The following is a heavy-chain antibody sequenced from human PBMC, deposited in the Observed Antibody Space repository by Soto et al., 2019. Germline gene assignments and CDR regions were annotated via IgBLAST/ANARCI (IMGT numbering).Heavy chain of an antibody. D-gene: IGHD6-13*01. Sequence: QVQLVESGGGVVQPGRSLRLSCAASGFTFSSYGMHWVRQAPGKGLEWVAVIWYDGSNKYYADSVKGRFTISRDNSKNTLYLQMNSLRAEDTAVYYCARGPARVAAAAPDYWGQGTLVTVSS. CDR3: ARGPARVAAAAPDY. J-gene: IGHJ4*02. CDR1: GFTFSSYG. V-gene: IGHV3-33*01. CDR2: IWYDGSNK.